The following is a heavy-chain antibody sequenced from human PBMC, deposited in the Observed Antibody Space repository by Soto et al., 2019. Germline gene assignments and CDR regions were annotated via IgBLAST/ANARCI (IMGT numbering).Heavy chain of an antibody. V-gene: IGHV1-18*01. CDR3: ARVYPDCSSTSCYWVSVQTTLFYFDY. D-gene: IGHD2-2*01. CDR1: GYTFTSYG. CDR2: ISAYNGNT. Sequence: GASVKVSCKASGYTFTSYGISWVRQAPGQGLEWMGWISAYNGNTNYAQKLQGRVTMTTDTSTSTAYMELRSLRSDDTAVYYCARVYPDCSSTSCYWVSVQTTLFYFDYWGQGTLVTVSS. J-gene: IGHJ4*02.